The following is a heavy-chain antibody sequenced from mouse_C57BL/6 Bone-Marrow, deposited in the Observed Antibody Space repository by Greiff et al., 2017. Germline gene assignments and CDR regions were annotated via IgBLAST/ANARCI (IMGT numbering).Heavy chain of an antibody. CDR3: ARSMTTVFDY. J-gene: IGHJ2*01. CDR2: IWSGGST. V-gene: IGHV2-2*01. CDR1: GFSLTSYG. D-gene: IGHD2-4*01. Sequence: QVQLQQSGPGLVQPSQSLSITCTVSGFSLTSYGVHWVRPSPGKGLEWLGVIWSGGSTDYNAAFISRLSISKDNSKSQVFFKMNSLQADDTAIYYCARSMTTVFDYWGQGTTLTVSS.